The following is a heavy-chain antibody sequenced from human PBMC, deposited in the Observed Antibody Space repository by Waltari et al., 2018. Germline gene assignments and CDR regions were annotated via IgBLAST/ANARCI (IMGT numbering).Heavy chain of an antibody. CDR2: INHSGST. V-gene: IGHV4-34*01. J-gene: IGHJ4*02. D-gene: IGHD3-10*01. CDR3: ARRAITGTYYYGSGRVYFDY. Sequence: QVQLQQWGAGLLKPSETLSLTCAVYGGSFSGYYWSWIRPPPGKGLEWIGEINHSGSTNYNPSLKSRVTISVDTSKNQFSLKLSSVTAADTAVYYCARRAITGTYYYGSGRVYFDYWGQGTLVTVSS. CDR1: GGSFSGYY.